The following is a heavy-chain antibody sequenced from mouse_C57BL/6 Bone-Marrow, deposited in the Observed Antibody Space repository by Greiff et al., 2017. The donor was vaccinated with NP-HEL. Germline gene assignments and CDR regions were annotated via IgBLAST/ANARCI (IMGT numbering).Heavy chain of an antibody. V-gene: IGHV3-6*01. D-gene: IGHD1-1*01. Sequence: EVKLMESGPGLVKPSQSLSLTCSVTGYSITSGYYWNWIRQFPGNKLEWMGYISYDGSNNYNPSLKNRISITRDTSKNQFFLKLNSVTTEDTATYYCAREGVGLTLLYQYYFDYWGQGTTLTVSS. CDR1: GYSITSGYY. J-gene: IGHJ2*01. CDR2: ISYDGSN. CDR3: AREGVGLTLLYQYYFDY.